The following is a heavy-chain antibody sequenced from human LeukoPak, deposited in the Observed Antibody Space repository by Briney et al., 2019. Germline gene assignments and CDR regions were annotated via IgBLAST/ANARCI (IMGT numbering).Heavy chain of an antibody. CDR1: GGTFSNYA. Sequence: GASVKVSCKASGGTFSNYAISWVRQAPGQGLEWMGRIIPIFGTTNYAQKFQGRVTITTDESTSTAYMELSSLRSEDTAVYYCARGGEANYYDTSGYYWYYYWGQGTLVTVSS. CDR2: IIPIFGTT. CDR3: ARGGEANYYDTSGYYWYYY. D-gene: IGHD3-22*01. V-gene: IGHV1-69*05. J-gene: IGHJ4*02.